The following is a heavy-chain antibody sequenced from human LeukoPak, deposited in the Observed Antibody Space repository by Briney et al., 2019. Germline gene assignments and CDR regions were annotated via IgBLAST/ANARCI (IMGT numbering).Heavy chain of an antibody. CDR3: ARGLDYDYVWGSYRPRTFDY. CDR1: GGSISSGGYY. V-gene: IGHV4-30-2*01. CDR2: IYHSGST. J-gene: IGHJ4*02. D-gene: IGHD3-16*02. Sequence: SETLSLTCTVSGGSISSGGYYWSWIRQPPGKGLEWIGYIYHSGSTYYNPSLKSRVTISVDRSKNQFSLKLSSVTAADTAVYYCARGLDYDYVWGSYRPRTFDYWGQGTLVTVSP.